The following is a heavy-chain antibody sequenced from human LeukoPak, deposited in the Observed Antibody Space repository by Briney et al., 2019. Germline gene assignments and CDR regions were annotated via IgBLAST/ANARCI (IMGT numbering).Heavy chain of an antibody. Sequence: PGGPLRLSCAASGFSFSSYSMNWVRQAPGKGLEWVSFISGSSSTIDYADSVKGRFTISRDNGKNSLFLHMNSLRAEDTAVYYCARKNTTSSEDYWGQGTLVTVSS. D-gene: IGHD6-6*01. V-gene: IGHV3-48*01. CDR1: GFSFSSYS. CDR3: ARKNTTSSEDY. J-gene: IGHJ4*02. CDR2: ISGSSSTI.